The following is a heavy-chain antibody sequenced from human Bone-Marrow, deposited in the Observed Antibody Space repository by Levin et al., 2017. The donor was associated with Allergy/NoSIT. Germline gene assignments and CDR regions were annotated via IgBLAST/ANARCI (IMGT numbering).Heavy chain of an antibody. Sequence: GGSLRLSCAASGFTFSGSAMSWVRQAPGEGLEWVSAISSGGGSTYYADSVKGRFTISRDNSRNTLYLQMNNLRAEDTAVYYCAKVLSGNYRTPQEYWGQGTLVTVSS. V-gene: IGHV3-23*01. CDR3: AKVLSGNYRTPQEY. CDR2: ISSGGGST. CDR1: GFTFSGSA. J-gene: IGHJ4*02. D-gene: IGHD1-26*01.